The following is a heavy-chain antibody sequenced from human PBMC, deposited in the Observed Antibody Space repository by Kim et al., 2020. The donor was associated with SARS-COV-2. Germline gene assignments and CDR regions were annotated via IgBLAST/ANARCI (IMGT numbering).Heavy chain of an antibody. CDR3: ARSKPAGIAAAGHAFDI. D-gene: IGHD6-13*01. CDR2: INHSGST. CDR1: GGSFSGYY. J-gene: IGHJ3*02. V-gene: IGHV4-34*01. Sequence: SETLSLTCAVYGGSFSGYYWSWIRQPPGKGLEWIGEINHSGSTNYNPSLKSRVTISVDTSKNQFSLKLSSVTAADTAVYYCARSKPAGIAAAGHAFDIWGQGTMVTISS.